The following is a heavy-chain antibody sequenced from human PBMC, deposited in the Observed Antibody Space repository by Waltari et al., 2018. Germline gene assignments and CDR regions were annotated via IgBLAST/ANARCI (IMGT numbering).Heavy chain of an antibody. V-gene: IGHV3-21*01. Sequence: EVQLVESGGGLVKPGGSLRLSCAASGFTFSTYSLNWVRQAPGKGLEWVSSISSSSSYIYYADSVKGRFTISRDNAKNSLYLQMNSLRAEDTAVYYCARVGQQLANAFDIWGQGTMVTVSS. D-gene: IGHD6-13*01. CDR2: ISSSSSYI. J-gene: IGHJ3*02. CDR3: ARVGQQLANAFDI. CDR1: GFTFSTYS.